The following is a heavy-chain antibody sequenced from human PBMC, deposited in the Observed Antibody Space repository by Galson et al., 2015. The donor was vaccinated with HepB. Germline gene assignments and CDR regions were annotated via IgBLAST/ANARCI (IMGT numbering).Heavy chain of an antibody. Sequence: SLRLSCAASGFTFSSYNMNWVRQAPGKGLEWVSSISGLSTYIYYADSVKGRFTVSRDNAKNSLYLQINGLRAEDTAVFYCARALGYCTGASCHIAYMDVWGKGTTVTVSS. CDR1: GFTFSSYN. CDR2: ISGLSTYI. V-gene: IGHV3-21*01. J-gene: IGHJ6*03. D-gene: IGHD2-8*02. CDR3: ARALGYCTGASCHIAYMDV.